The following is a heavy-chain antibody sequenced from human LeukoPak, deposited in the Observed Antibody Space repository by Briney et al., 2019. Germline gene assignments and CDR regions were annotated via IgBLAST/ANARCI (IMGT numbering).Heavy chain of an antibody. CDR2: IYHSGST. CDR3: ARGIAAAGPRGFDY. D-gene: IGHD6-13*01. J-gene: IGHJ4*02. Sequence: SETLSLTCAVSGGSISSGGYSWSWIRQPPGKGLEWIGYIYHSGSTYYNPSLKSRVTISVDRSKNQFSLKLSSVTAADTAVYYCARGIAAAGPRGFDYWGQGTLVTVSS. V-gene: IGHV4-30-2*01. CDR1: GGSISSGGYS.